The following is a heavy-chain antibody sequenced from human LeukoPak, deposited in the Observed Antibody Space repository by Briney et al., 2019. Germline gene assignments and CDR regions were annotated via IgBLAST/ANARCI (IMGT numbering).Heavy chain of an antibody. J-gene: IGHJ4*01. D-gene: IGHD1-7*01. CDR1: GYRFTSYW. Sequence: GESLKISCKGSGYRFTSYWIGWVRQMPGKGLEWMGIIYPSDSDTRYSPSFQGQVTISADKSIGTAYLQWSSLKASDTAMYYCTRHMNGNYGLHWGQGTLVTVSS. V-gene: IGHV5-51*01. CDR3: TRHMNGNYGLH. CDR2: IYPSDSDT.